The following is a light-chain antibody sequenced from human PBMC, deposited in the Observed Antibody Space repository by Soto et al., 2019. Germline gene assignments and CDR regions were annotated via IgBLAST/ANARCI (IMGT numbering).Light chain of an antibody. Sequence: EVVLTQSPGTLALSPGEGDTLSCRASQSLSNNFLAWYQQKPGQAPRLLIYGATSRATGVPDRFSGSGSGTDFTLTINRLEPEDFAVYYCQQRSNWPPWTFGQGTKVDIK. CDR2: GAT. J-gene: IGKJ1*01. V-gene: IGKV3D-20*02. CDR3: QQRSNWPPWT. CDR1: QSLSNNF.